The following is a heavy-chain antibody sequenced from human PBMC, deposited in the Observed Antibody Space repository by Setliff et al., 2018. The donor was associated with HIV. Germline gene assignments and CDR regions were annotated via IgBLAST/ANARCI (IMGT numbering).Heavy chain of an antibody. J-gene: IGHJ3*02. Sequence: PSETLSLTCSVSDDSIKSSHWNWVRLPPGKGLEWIGVICDSGRNTDYNPSLKSRVTMSLDTSKNQFSLKLTSVTAADTAVYYCARVGDDGSDDYGVGTFDIWGQGTRVTVSS. V-gene: IGHV4-59*12. D-gene: IGHD3-22*01. CDR1: DDSIKSSH. CDR2: ICDSGRNT. CDR3: ARVGDDGSDDYGVGTFDI.